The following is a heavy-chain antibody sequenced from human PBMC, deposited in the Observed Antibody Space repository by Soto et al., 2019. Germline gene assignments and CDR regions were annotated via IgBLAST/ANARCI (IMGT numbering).Heavy chain of an antibody. D-gene: IGHD3-10*01. CDR3: ARNGPYSSSPSHYSGMDV. CDR1: GGTFGNFI. CDR2: IVPMLGTP. J-gene: IGHJ6*02. Sequence: QVQLVQSGAEVREPGSSVRVSCKASGGTFGNFIMNWVRQTPGQGLEWMGGIVPMLGTPTYAEKFKGRVRISPAGSTSTTYMELTSLRSADTAIYYCARNGPYSSSPSHYSGMDVWGQGTTVTVSS. V-gene: IGHV1-69*16.